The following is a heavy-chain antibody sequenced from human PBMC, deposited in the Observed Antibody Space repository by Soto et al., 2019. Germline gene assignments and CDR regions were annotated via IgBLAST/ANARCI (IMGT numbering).Heavy chain of an antibody. J-gene: IGHJ6*02. CDR1: GFTFSGSD. Sequence: EVQLVESGGGLVQPGGSLKLSCAASGFTFSGSDINWVRQASGKGLEWVGYIRTKTNSYATEYAASVRGRFIISRXXXXXXXXXXXXXXXXXXXXXXYCMETXXXMDVWGQGTTVTVSS. CDR3: METXXXMDV. V-gene: IGHV3-73*01. CDR2: IRTKTNSYAT. D-gene: IGHD2-8*01.